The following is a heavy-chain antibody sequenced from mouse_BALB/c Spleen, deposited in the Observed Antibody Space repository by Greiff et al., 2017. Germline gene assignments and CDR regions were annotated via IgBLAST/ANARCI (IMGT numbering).Heavy chain of an antibody. J-gene: IGHJ2*01. CDR3: ARDYYGNYDFDY. CDR2: INPSTGYT. Sequence: VQLQQSGAELAKPGASVKMSCKASGYTFTSYWMHWVKQRPGQGLEWIGYINPSTGYTEYNQKFKDKATLTADKSSSTAYMQLSSLTSEDSAVYYCARDYYGNYDFDYWGQGTTLTVSS. D-gene: IGHD2-1*01. V-gene: IGHV1-7*01. CDR1: GYTFTSYW.